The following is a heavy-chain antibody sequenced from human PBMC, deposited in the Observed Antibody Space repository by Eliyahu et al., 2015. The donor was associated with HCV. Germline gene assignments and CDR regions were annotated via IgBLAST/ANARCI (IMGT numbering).Heavy chain of an antibody. CDR3: ATKPSGWYLYYFDY. V-gene: IGHV3-23*01. D-gene: IGHD6-19*01. J-gene: IGHJ4*02. Sequence: EVQLLESGGGLVQPGGSLRLSCXAXGFTFSSYAMSWVRQAPGKGLEWVSAISGGGGSTYYADSVKGRFTISRDNSRNTLYLQMNSLRAEDTAVYYCATKPSGWYLYYFDYWGQGTLVTVSS. CDR1: GFTFSSYA. CDR2: ISGGGGST.